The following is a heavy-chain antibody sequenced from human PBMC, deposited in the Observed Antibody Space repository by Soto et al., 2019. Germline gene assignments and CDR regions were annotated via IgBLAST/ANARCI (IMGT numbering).Heavy chain of an antibody. J-gene: IGHJ5*02. V-gene: IGHV1-18*01. D-gene: IGHD6-13*01. Sequence: ASVKVSCKASGGTFSSYGISWVRQAPGQGLEWMGWISAYNGNTNYAQKLQGRVTMTTDTSTSTAYMELRSLRSDDTAVYYCARDPRGYSSSWQINWFDPWGQGTLVTVSS. CDR3: ARDPRGYSSSWQINWFDP. CDR2: ISAYNGNT. CDR1: GGTFSSYG.